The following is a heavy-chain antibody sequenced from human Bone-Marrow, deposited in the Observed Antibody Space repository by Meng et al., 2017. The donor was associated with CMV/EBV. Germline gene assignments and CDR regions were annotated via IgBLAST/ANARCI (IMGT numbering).Heavy chain of an antibody. D-gene: IGHD3-22*01. J-gene: IGHJ3*02. Sequence: GESLKISCAASGFTLRSYAMSWVRQAPGKGPEWVSAISSTGSTHYADSVKGRFTISRDNFKNTLHLQMNSLRAEDTAVYYCAKHYYDSSGYYPEAFHIWGRGTMVT. CDR1: GFTLRSYA. V-gene: IGHV3-23*01. CDR3: AKHYYDSSGYYPEAFHI. CDR2: ISSTGST.